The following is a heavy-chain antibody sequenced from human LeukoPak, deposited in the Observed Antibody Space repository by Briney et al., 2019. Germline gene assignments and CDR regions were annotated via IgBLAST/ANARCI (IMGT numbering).Heavy chain of an antibody. CDR1: GYTFTSYA. J-gene: IGHJ4*02. V-gene: IGHV1-3*01. CDR3: AREGSSGYIDY. CDR2: INAGNGNT. D-gene: IGHD6-19*01. Sequence: ASVKVSCKASGYTFTSYAMHWVRQAPGQRLRWMGWINAGNGNTKYSQKFQGRVTITRDTSASTAYMELSSLRSEDTAVYYCAREGSSGYIDYWGQGTLVTVSS.